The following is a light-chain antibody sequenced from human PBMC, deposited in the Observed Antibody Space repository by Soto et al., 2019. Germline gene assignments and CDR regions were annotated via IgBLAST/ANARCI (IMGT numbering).Light chain of an antibody. CDR1: QSVSSSY. J-gene: IGKJ5*01. Sequence: EIVMTQSPATLSVSQGQRATFSGRASQSVSSSYLAWYQQKPGQAPRLLIYGASSRATGITVRFSGSGSGTEFTLTISSLQSEDFAVYYCQQYNNWPLTVGPGTRLEIK. CDR2: GAS. CDR3: QQYNNWPLT. V-gene: IGKV3-15*01.